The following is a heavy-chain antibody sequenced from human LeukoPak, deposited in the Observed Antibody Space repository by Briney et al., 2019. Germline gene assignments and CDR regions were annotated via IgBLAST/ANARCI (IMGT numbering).Heavy chain of an antibody. CDR3: ARDSGGTVTPLPDYFDY. D-gene: IGHD4-17*01. Sequence: GGSLRLSCAASGFTFSSYSMNWVRQAPGKGLEWVSYISSSSSTIYYADSVKGRFTISRDNAKNSLYLQMNSLRAEDTAVYYCARDSGGTVTPLPDYFDYWGQGTLVTVSA. CDR2: ISSSSSTI. J-gene: IGHJ4*02. CDR1: GFTFSSYS. V-gene: IGHV3-48*01.